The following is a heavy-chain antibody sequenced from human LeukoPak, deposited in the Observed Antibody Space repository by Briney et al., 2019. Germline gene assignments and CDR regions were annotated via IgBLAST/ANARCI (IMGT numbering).Heavy chain of an antibody. Sequence: PGGSLRLSCAASGFTSSSYWMSWVRQAPGKGLEWVANIKQDGSEKYYVDSVKGRFTISRDNAENSLYLQMNSLRAEDTAVYYCARDRADLVGISDYWGQGTLVTVSS. CDR3: ARDRADLVGISDY. J-gene: IGHJ4*02. V-gene: IGHV3-7*01. CDR2: IKQDGSEK. CDR1: GFTSSSYW. D-gene: IGHD1-26*01.